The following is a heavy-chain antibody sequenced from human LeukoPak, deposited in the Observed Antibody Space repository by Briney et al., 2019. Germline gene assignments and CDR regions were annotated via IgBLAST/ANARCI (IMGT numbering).Heavy chain of an antibody. Sequence: PSQTLSLTCTVSGGSISSGGYYWSWIRQHPGKGLEWIGYIYYSGSTYYNPSLKSRVTISVDTSKNQFSLKLSSVTAADTAVYYCARYCSGGSCGAFDIWGQGTMVTVSS. J-gene: IGHJ3*02. CDR2: IYYSGST. CDR3: ARYCSGGSCGAFDI. V-gene: IGHV4-31*03. D-gene: IGHD2-15*01. CDR1: GGSISSGGYY.